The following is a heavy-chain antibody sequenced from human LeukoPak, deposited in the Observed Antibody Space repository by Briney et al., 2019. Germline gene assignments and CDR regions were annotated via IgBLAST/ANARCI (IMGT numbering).Heavy chain of an antibody. V-gene: IGHV3-48*02. CDR1: GFTFTSYS. CDR2: IRSSSSII. Sequence: GGSLRLSCAASGFTFTSYSMNWVRQAPGKGLEWVSYIRSSSSIISYADSVKGRSTISSDNAKNSLYLQMNSLRDEDTAVYYCARDDNWVFDSQGQGTLVTVSS. D-gene: IGHD3-16*01. CDR3: ARDDNWVFDS. J-gene: IGHJ4*02.